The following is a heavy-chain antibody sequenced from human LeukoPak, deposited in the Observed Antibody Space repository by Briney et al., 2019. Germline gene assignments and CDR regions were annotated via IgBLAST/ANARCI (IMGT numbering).Heavy chain of an antibody. D-gene: IGHD3-22*01. CDR1: GYTFTGYY. CDR2: INPNSGGT. Sequence: ASVKVSCKASGYTFTGYYMHWVRQAPGQGLEWMGWINPNSGGTNYAQKFQGRVTMTTDTSTTTVYLEVTSLRSDDTAVYYCARDSSGFYYVHWGQGTLVTVSS. CDR3: ARDSSGFYYVH. J-gene: IGHJ4*02. V-gene: IGHV1-2*02.